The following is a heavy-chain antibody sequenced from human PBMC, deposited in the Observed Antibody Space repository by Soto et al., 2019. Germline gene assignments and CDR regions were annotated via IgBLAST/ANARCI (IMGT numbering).Heavy chain of an antibody. CDR1: GFTFSSYA. V-gene: IGHV3-23*01. Sequence: PGGSLRLSCAASGFTFSSYAMSWVRQAPGKGLEWVSAISGSGGSTYYADSVKGRFTISGDNSKNTLYLQMNSLRAEDTAVYYCATGYQYYDFWTRTPSFDYWGQGTLVTVSS. CDR3: ATGYQYYDFWTRTPSFDY. D-gene: IGHD3-3*01. CDR2: ISGSGGST. J-gene: IGHJ4*02.